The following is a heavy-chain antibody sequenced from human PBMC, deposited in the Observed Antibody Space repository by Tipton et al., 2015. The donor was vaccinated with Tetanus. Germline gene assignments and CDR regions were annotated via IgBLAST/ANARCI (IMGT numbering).Heavy chain of an antibody. CDR3: AGDQAGGARGWTCFHY. J-gene: IGHJ4*02. D-gene: IGHD1-26*01. CDR2: IYNSGST. V-gene: IGHV4-31*03. Sequence: TLSLTCTVSGGSISTGGYYWSWIRQHPGKGLEWIGDIYNSGSTYYNPSLKSRVTISVDTSENHFSPKLNSVTAADTAVYFCAGDQAGGARGWTCFHYWGQGIHVAVSS. CDR1: GGSISTGGYY.